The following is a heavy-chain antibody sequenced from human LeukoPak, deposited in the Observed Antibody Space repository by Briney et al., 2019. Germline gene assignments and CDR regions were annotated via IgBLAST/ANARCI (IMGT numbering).Heavy chain of an antibody. CDR2: TYYRSKWYN. CDR1: GDSVSSNSAA. Sequence: SQTLSLTCAISGDSVSSNSAAWNWIRQSPSRGLEWLGRTYYRSKWYNDYAVSVKGRITISADTSKNQFSLQLNSVTHEDTAVYFWPRPISGLGDWGQGTLVTVSS. CDR3: PRPISGLGD. J-gene: IGHJ4*02. D-gene: IGHD3-16*01. V-gene: IGHV6-1*01.